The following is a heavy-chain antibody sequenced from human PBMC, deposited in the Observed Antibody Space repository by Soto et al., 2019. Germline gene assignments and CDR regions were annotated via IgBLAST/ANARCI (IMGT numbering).Heavy chain of an antibody. CDR1: GFTCSDYY. CDR2: ISSSGSTI. Sequence: QVQLVESGGGLVKPGGSLRLSCAASGFTCSDYYMSCIRQAPGKGLAWGSYISSSGSTIYYADSVKGRFTISRDNAKNSLYLQMNSLSAEDTAVYYCAIDPDDSSGDYWGQGTLVTVSS. J-gene: IGHJ4*02. D-gene: IGHD6-25*01. V-gene: IGHV3-11*01. CDR3: AIDPDDSSGDY.